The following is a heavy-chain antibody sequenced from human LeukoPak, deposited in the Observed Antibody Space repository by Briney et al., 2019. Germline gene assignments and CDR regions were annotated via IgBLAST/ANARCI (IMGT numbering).Heavy chain of an antibody. CDR1: GSSFSNYA. V-gene: IGHV3-23*01. CDR3: AKLGNSWFFYDY. Sequence: PGGSLRLSCAASGSSFSNYAMSWVRQAPGKGLEWVSGISGSGGSTFYADSVKGRFTISRDNSKNTLYLQMNSLRAEDTAVYYCAKLGNSWFFYDYWGQGTLVTVSS. J-gene: IGHJ4*02. D-gene: IGHD6-13*01. CDR2: ISGSGGST.